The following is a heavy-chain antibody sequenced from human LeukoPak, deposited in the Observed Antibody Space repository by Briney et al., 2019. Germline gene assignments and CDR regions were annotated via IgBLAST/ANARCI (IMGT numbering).Heavy chain of an antibody. D-gene: IGHD5-18*01. Sequence: GASVKVSCKATGYSFTSYGFNWVRQAPGQGLEWMGWMSAYNGKTNYAHSLQDRVTVTADTSTSTAYMELRSLRSEDTAVYYCARGMGYSYGHPQGAFDIWGQGTMVTVSS. CDR3: ARGMGYSYGHPQGAFDI. CDR1: GYSFTSYG. V-gene: IGHV1-18*01. J-gene: IGHJ3*02. CDR2: MSAYNGKT.